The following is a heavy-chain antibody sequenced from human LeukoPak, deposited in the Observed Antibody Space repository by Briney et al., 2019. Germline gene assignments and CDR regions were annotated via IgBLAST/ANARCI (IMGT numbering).Heavy chain of an antibody. Sequence: SETLSLTCAVSGGSISSGGYYWSWIRQPAGKGLEWIGRTHTSGSTNYNPSLKSRVTISVDTSKNQFSLKLSSVTAADTAVYYCARHHYQLSALDYWGQGTLVTVSS. V-gene: IGHV4-61*02. J-gene: IGHJ4*02. CDR3: ARHHYQLSALDY. D-gene: IGHD2-2*01. CDR2: THTSGST. CDR1: GGSISSGGYY.